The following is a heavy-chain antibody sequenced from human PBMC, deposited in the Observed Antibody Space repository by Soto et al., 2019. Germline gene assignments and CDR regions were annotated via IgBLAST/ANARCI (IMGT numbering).Heavy chain of an antibody. CDR2: IPQDGVDG. Sequence: GGSLRLSCEVSGFTFSMYSMSWVRQSPGKGLEWVAKIPQDGVDGHYADSVKGRFTISRDNGKNSLYLQLNNLRAEDTAVYYCARDHLILPAHDFFYGSDVWGRGATVTV. CDR1: GFTFSMYS. J-gene: IGHJ6*02. CDR3: ARDHLILPAHDFFYGSDV. D-gene: IGHD2-21*02. V-gene: IGHV3-7*03.